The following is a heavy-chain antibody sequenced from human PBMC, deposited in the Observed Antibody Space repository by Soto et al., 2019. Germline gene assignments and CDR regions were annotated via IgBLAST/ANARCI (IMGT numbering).Heavy chain of an antibody. CDR1: GFPFSGSV. CDR3: ARNLGAKYGMDV. Sequence: QLVESGGGLVQPGESLKLSCAASGFPFSGSVMHWVRQASGKGLEWVGRIRSKANSYATAYVASVKGRFTISRDDSKNTAYLVTNSLKTEDTAIYYCARNLGAKYGMDVWGQGTTVTVSS. D-gene: IGHD1-26*01. J-gene: IGHJ6*02. V-gene: IGHV3-73*02. CDR2: IRSKANSYAT.